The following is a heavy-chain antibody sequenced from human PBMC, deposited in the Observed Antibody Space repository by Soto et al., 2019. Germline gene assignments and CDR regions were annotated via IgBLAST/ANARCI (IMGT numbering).Heavy chain of an antibody. CDR1: GYNFIKYG. V-gene: IGHV1-18*01. Sequence: QVQLVQSGAEVKKPGASVKVSCKGLGYNFIKYGINWVRQAPGQSLEWMGWISPYSGYTHSAQKFQGRLTLTTATAATTAYMELRSLRSADTALYYCTREAIVVIPAAQPSHFDSWGQGTLVTVSS. J-gene: IGHJ4*02. CDR3: TREAIVVIPAAQPSHFDS. D-gene: IGHD2-2*01. CDR2: ISPYSGYT.